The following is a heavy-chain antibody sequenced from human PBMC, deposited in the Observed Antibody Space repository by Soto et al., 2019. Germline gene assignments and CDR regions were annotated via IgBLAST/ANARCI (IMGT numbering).Heavy chain of an antibody. CDR2: IHPSDSYT. D-gene: IGHD3-10*01. CDR1: GYSFTTYW. CDR3: AVRDGETGDRYELWFDP. V-gene: IGHV5-10-1*01. J-gene: IGHJ5*02. Sequence: PGESLKISCKGSGYSFTTYWITWVRQMPGKGLEWMGRIHPSDSYTNYSPSFQGHVTISADKSISTAYLQWSSLKASDTAMYYCAVRDGETGDRYELWFDPWGQGTLVTVSS.